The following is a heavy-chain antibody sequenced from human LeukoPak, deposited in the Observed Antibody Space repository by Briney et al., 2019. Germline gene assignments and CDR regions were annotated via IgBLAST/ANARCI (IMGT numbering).Heavy chain of an antibody. CDR3: ARDRVVLMVRGVFDY. Sequence: ASVKVSCKASGYTFTGYYMHWVRQAPGLGLEWMGRINPNSGGTNYAQKFQGRVTMTRDTSISTAYMELSRLRSDDTAVYYCARDRVVLMVRGVFDYWGQGTLVTVSS. J-gene: IGHJ4*02. CDR1: GYTFTGYY. CDR2: INPNSGGT. V-gene: IGHV1-2*06. D-gene: IGHD3-10*01.